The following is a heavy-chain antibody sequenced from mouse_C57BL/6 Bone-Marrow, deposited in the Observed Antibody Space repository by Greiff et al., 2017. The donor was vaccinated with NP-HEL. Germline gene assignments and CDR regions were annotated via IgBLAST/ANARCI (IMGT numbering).Heavy chain of an antibody. CDR3: ARSYYYGSSYYFDY. CDR2: IYPGSGST. Sequence: VQLQQPGAELVKPGASVKMSCKASGYTFTSYWITWVKQRPGQGLEWIGDIYPGSGSTNYDEKFKSKATLTVDTSSSTAYMQLSSLTSEDSAVYYCARSYYYGSSYYFDYWGQGTTLTVSS. V-gene: IGHV1-55*01. CDR1: GYTFTSYW. D-gene: IGHD1-1*01. J-gene: IGHJ2*01.